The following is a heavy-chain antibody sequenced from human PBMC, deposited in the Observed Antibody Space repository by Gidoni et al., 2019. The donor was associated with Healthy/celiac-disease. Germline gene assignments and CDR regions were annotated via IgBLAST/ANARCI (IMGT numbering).Heavy chain of an antibody. D-gene: IGHD3-9*01. Sequence: EVQLVESGGGLAQPGGSLRLSCAASGFTFSSYEMNWVRQAPGKGLEWFSYISSSGSTIYYADSVKGRFTISRDNAKNSLYLQMNSRRAEDTAVYYCARLTGSNDAFDIWGQGTMVTVSS. V-gene: IGHV3-48*03. CDR3: ARLTGSNDAFDI. CDR2: ISSSGSTI. J-gene: IGHJ3*02. CDR1: GFTFSSYE.